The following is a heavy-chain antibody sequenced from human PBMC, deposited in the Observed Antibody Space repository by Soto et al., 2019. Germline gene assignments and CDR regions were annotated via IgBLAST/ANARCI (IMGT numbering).Heavy chain of an antibody. CDR2: IKSKTDGGTT. CDR3: TISGWYYYYYGMDV. CDR1: GFTFSNAW. J-gene: IGHJ6*02. D-gene: IGHD6-19*01. Sequence: PGGSLRLSCAASGFTFSNAWMSWVRHAPGKGLEWVGRIKSKTDGGTTDYAAPVKGRFTISRDDSKNTLYLQMNSLKTEDTAVYYCTISGWYYYYYGMDVWGQGTTVTVSS. V-gene: IGHV3-15*01.